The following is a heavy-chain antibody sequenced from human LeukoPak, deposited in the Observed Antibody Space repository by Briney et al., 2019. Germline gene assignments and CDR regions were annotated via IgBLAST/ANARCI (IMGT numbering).Heavy chain of an antibody. D-gene: IGHD2-21*01. CDR3: ARNLIGKTDFDY. J-gene: IGHJ4*02. CDR1: GYTSTNYA. V-gene: IGHV1-3*01. Sequence: GASVKVSCKASGYTSTNYAVHWVRQAPGQSLEWMGWINAANGNTKYSQKFQGRLTITWDTFAGTAYMEVSSLRSEDTAVYYCARNLIGKTDFDYWGQGTLVTVSS. CDR2: INAANGNT.